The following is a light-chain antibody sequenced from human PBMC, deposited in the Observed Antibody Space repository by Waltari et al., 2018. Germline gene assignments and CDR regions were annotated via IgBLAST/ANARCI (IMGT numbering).Light chain of an antibody. Sequence: QSVLTQPPSTSGAPWQTVAIPCSGSSSHIGSNYVYRYQQLPGTAPKLLIYRNNQRPSGVPDRFSGSKSGTSASRAISGLRSEDESDYYCAVWDDSLSGPVLGGGTKLTVL. V-gene: IGLV1-47*01. CDR3: AVWDDSLSGPV. J-gene: IGLJ3*02. CDR1: SSHIGSNY. CDR2: RNN.